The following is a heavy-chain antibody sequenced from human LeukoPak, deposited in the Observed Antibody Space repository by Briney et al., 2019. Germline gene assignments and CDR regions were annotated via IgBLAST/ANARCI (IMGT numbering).Heavy chain of an antibody. CDR3: ARGASGIYGSGNFFDY. CDR1: GYTFTGYY. J-gene: IGHJ4*02. Sequence: ASVKVSCKASGYTFTGYYMHWVRQAPGQGLEWMGWINPNSGGTNYAQKFQGRVTMTRDTSISTAYMELSRLRSDDTAVYYCARGASGIYGSGNFFDYWGQGTLVTVSS. D-gene: IGHD3-10*01. V-gene: IGHV1-2*02. CDR2: INPNSGGT.